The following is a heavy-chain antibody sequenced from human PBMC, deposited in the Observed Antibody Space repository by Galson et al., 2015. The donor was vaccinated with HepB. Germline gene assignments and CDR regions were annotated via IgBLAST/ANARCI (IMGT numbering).Heavy chain of an antibody. CDR1: GYTFTSYY. J-gene: IGHJ3*02. D-gene: IGHD5-18*01. CDR3: ARDDEARGYSYGYNAFDI. Sequence: SVKVSCKASGYTFTSYYMHWVRQAPGQGLEWMGIINPSGGSTSYAQKFQGRVTMTRDTSTSTVYMELSSLRSEDTAVYYCARDDEARGYSYGYNAFDIWGQGTMVTVSS. V-gene: IGHV1-46*03. CDR2: INPSGGST.